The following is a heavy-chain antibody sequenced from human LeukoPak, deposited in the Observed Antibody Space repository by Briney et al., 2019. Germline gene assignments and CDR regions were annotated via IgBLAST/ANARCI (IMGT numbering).Heavy chain of an antibody. Sequence: GGSLRLSCSASGLTFSSYDMHWVRQAPGKGLEYVAAISSNGGSTYYADSVKGRFTISRDNSKNTLYLQMSSLRAEDTAVYYCVNTGIMIMFGGVGLGAFDIWGQGTMVTVSS. CDR3: VNTGIMIMFGGVGLGAFDI. J-gene: IGHJ3*02. CDR2: ISSNGGST. CDR1: GLTFSSYD. V-gene: IGHV3-64D*06. D-gene: IGHD3-16*01.